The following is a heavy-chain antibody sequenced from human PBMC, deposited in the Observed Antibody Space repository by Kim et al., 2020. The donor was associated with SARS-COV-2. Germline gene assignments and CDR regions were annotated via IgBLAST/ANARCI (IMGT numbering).Heavy chain of an antibody. Sequence: TRYSPSFQGQVTISADKSISTAYLQWSSLKASDTAMYYCARGDWLSPPDYWGQGTLVTVSS. J-gene: IGHJ4*02. D-gene: IGHD3-9*01. CDR2: T. V-gene: IGHV5-51*01. CDR3: ARGDWLSPPDY.